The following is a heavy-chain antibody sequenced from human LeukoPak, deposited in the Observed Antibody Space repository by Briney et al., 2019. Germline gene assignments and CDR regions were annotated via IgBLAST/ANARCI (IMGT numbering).Heavy chain of an antibody. D-gene: IGHD6-19*01. J-gene: IGHJ3*01. CDR2: ISSSSSYI. V-gene: IGHV3-21*01. Sequence: GGSLRLSCAASGFTFSSYSMNWVRQAPGKGLEWVSSISSSSSYIYYADSVKGRFTISRDNAKNSLYLQMNSLRAEDTAVYYCARSRGTIAVAGDWGQGTMVTVSS. CDR1: GFTFSSYS. CDR3: ARSRGTIAVAGD.